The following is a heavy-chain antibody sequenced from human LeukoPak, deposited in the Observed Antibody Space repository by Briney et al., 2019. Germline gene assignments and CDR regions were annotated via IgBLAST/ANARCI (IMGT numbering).Heavy chain of an antibody. Sequence: ASVKVSCKASGYTFTRYTMNWVRQSPRQGLEWVGCINTNTGDPTYAQGFTGRFVFSLDTSVNTAYLQISSVKPEDTAVYYCAAGPIVLSSGETSDYWGQGTLVTVSS. CDR2: INTNTGDP. CDR3: AAGPIVLSSGETSDY. J-gene: IGHJ4*02. D-gene: IGHD3-10*01. CDR1: GYTFTRYT. V-gene: IGHV7-4-1*02.